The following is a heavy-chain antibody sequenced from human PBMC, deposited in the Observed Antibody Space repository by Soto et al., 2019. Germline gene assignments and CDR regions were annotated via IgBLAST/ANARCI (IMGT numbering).Heavy chain of an antibody. CDR2: ISSRSSTI. Sequence: SLRLSCAGSGFTFNSYSMNWVRQAPGKGLEWISYISSRSSTIYYGDSVKGRFTISRDNDRNSVYLQMNSLRAEDTAVYYCARATPPDYWGQGTLVTVSS. V-gene: IGHV3-48*01. CDR3: ARATPPDY. J-gene: IGHJ4*02. CDR1: GFTFNSYS.